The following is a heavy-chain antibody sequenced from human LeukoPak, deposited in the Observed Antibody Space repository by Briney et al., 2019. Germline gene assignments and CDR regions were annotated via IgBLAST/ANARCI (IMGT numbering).Heavy chain of an antibody. D-gene: IGHD4-17*01. CDR1: HGSLTNYV. V-gene: IGHV4-59*01. CDR2: VHYSGTA. J-gene: IGHJ4*02. CDR3: ARGYGDFRVEGRYFHS. Sequence: SEALSLTSTVSHGSLTNYVSCWVSQPPGEGVEVIGQVHYSGTANYNPSLRSRDTISIDTSKKHFFLKLQSVTAADTAVYYCARGYGDFRVEGRYFHSWGQGTLVTVSS.